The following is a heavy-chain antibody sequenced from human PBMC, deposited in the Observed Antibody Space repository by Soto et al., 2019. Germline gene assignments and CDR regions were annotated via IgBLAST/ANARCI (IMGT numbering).Heavy chain of an antibody. CDR3: ARDTSNIVVVTAITYNWFDP. CDR2: ISYDGSNK. J-gene: IGHJ5*02. CDR1: GFTFSSYA. V-gene: IGHV3-30-3*01. Sequence: GGSLRLSCAASGFTFSSYAMHWVRQAPGKGLEWVAVISYDGSNKYYADSVKGRFTISRDNSKNTLYLQMNSLRAEDTAVYYCARDTSNIVVVTAITYNWFDPWGQGTLVTVSS. D-gene: IGHD2-21*02.